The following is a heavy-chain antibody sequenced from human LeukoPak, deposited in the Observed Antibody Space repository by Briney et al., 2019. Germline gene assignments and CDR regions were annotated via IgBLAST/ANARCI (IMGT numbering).Heavy chain of an antibody. D-gene: IGHD2-15*01. CDR1: GYTFTSYY. J-gene: IGHJ6*02. Sequence: ASVKVSCKASGYTFTSYYMHWVRQAPGQGLEWMGIINPSGGSTSYAQKFQGRVTMTRDTSTSTVYMELSSLRSEDTAVYYCARDFVVVVAATTYYYYGMDVWGQGTTVTVSS. CDR3: ARDFVVVVAATTYYYYGMDV. CDR2: INPSGGST. V-gene: IGHV1-46*01.